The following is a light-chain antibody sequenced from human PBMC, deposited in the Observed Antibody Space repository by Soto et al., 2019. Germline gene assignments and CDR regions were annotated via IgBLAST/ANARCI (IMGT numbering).Light chain of an antibody. V-gene: IGKV1-17*03. J-gene: IGKJ2*01. CDR1: QDISNY. CDR3: QQYNSDYT. CDR2: AAS. Sequence: DIQMTQSPSAMSASVGDRVTITCRASQDISNYLAWFQQKPGKVPKRLIYAASSLQSGVPSRFSGSGSGTEFTLTISSLQPEDFATYYCQQYNSDYTFGQGTKVDIK.